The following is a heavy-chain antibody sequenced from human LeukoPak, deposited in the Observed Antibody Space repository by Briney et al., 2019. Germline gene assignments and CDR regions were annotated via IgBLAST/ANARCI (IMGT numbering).Heavy chain of an antibody. CDR1: GCTFSSYE. CDR2: ISSSGSTI. V-gene: IGHV3-48*03. J-gene: IGHJ4*02. CDR3: ARISSLAVAGIN. D-gene: IGHD6-19*01. Sequence: GGSLRLSCAASGCTFSSYEMNWVRQAPGKGLEWVSYISSSGSTIYYADSVKGRFTISRDNAKNSLYLQMNSLRAEDTAVYYCARISSLAVAGINWGQGTLVTVSS.